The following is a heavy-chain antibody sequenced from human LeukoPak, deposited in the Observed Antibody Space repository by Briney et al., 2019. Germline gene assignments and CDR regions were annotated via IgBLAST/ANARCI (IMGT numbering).Heavy chain of an antibody. Sequence: SETLSLTCAVYGGSFSGYYWSWIRQPPGKGLEWIGEINHSGSTNYNPSLKSRVTISVDTSKNQFSLKLSSVTAADTAVYYCARDLPRQWLRFGTFDYWGQGTLVTVSS. CDR2: INHSGST. CDR1: GGSFSGYY. D-gene: IGHD5-12*01. CDR3: ARDLPRQWLRFGTFDY. J-gene: IGHJ4*02. V-gene: IGHV4-34*01.